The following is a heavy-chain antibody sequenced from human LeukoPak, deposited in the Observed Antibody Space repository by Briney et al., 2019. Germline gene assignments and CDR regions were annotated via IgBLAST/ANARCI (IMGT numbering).Heavy chain of an antibody. CDR2: IFHTGDT. J-gene: IGHJ4*02. V-gene: IGHV4-38-2*02. CDR1: GYSISSGYY. CDR3: VNERERRWVV. Sequence: SETLSLTCSVSGYSISSGYYWGWIRQPPGKGLEWIGNIFHTGDTQYNPSLQSRVTLSVDTSKNQFSLNLHSVTAADTAAYYRVNERERRWVVWGQGTLVTVSS. D-gene: IGHD4-23*01.